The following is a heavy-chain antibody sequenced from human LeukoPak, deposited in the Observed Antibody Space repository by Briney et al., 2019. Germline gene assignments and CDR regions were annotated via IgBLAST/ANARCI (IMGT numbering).Heavy chain of an antibody. CDR2: ISSRGNTI. CDR1: GFTFSSYE. D-gene: IGHD5-24*01. J-gene: IGHJ4*02. V-gene: IGHV3-48*03. CDR3: ARSLGPTRPFDY. Sequence: GGSLRLFCAASGFTFSSYEMNWVRQAPGKGLEWVSYISSRGNTIYYADSVKGRFTISRDNAKISLYLQMNSLRVEDTAIYYCARSLGPTRPFDYWGQGTLLIVSS.